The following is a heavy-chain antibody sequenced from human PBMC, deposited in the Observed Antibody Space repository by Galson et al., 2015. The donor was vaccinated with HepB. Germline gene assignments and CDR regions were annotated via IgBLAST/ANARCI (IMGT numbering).Heavy chain of an antibody. Sequence: SVKVSCKVSGYTLTELSMHWVRQAPGKGLEWMGGFDPEDGETIYAQKFQGRVTMTEDTSTDTAYMELSSLRSEDTAVYYCATGVVVPVAFDIWGQGTMVTVSS. CDR3: ATGVVVPVAFDI. CDR2: FDPEDGET. V-gene: IGHV1-24*01. CDR1: GYTLTELS. J-gene: IGHJ3*02. D-gene: IGHD3-22*01.